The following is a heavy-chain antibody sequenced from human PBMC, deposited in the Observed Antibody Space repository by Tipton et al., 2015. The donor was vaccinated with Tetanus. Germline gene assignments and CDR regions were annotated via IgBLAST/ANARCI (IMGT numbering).Heavy chain of an antibody. CDR1: GGSMSNNY. J-gene: IGHJ3*01. CDR2: IFHSGST. CDR3: ARRSYCSSSRCFDAFDL. D-gene: IGHD2-2*01. Sequence: TLSLTCTVSGGSMSNNYWSWIRQPPGKGLEWIAYIFHSGSTNYSPSLKSRVAISMDTSKNQISLKLSSVTAADTAVYYCARRSYCSSSRCFDAFDLWGQGTMVTVSP. V-gene: IGHV4-59*01.